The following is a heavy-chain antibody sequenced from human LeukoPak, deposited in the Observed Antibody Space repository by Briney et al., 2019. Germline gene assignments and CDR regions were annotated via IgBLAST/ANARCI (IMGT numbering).Heavy chain of an antibody. CDR1: GFTFSTET. CDR3: ARDDGSSYDY. J-gene: IGHJ4*02. V-gene: IGHV3-21*01. Sequence: GGSLRLSCAASGFTFSTETMNWVRQAPGKGLEWVSSISSGSTYIYYADSVKGRFTISRDNAKNSLYLEMNSLRAEDTAVYYCARDDGSSYDYWGQGTLVTVSS. CDR2: ISSGSTYI.